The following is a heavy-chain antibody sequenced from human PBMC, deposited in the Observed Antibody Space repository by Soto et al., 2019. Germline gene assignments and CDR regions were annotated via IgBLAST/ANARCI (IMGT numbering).Heavy chain of an antibody. D-gene: IGHD2-15*01. CDR1: GGSISSGGYY. Sequence: SETLSLTCTVSGGSISSGGYYWSWIRQHPGKGLEWIGYIYYSGSTYYNPSLKSRVTISVDTSKNQFSLKLSSVTAADTAVYYCARTIVVVYYMDVWGKGTTVTVSS. CDR2: IYYSGST. J-gene: IGHJ6*03. CDR3: ARTIVVVYYMDV. V-gene: IGHV4-31*03.